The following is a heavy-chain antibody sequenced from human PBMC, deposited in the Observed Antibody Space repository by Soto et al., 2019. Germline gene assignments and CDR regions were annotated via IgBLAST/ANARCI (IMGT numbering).Heavy chain of an antibody. CDR3: ATHGYNYGFDY. J-gene: IGHJ4*02. Sequence: GGSLRLSCAASGFTFSSYWMHWVRQAPGKGLVWVSGINSVGSITSYADSVQGRFAISRDNAKNTLYLQMNSLRAEDTAVYYCATHGYNYGFDYWGQGALVTVSS. CDR1: GFTFSSYW. CDR2: INSVGSIT. V-gene: IGHV3-74*01. D-gene: IGHD5-18*01.